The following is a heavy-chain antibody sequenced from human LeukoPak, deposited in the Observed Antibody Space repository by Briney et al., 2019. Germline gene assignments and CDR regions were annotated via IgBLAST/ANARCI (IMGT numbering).Heavy chain of an antibody. J-gene: IGHJ5*02. CDR3: ARRGIINREFDR. D-gene: IGHD3-10*01. CDR1: GCTFTGFY. CDR2: INPNSGAT. V-gene: IGHV1-2*02. Sequence: ASVKVSCKASGCTFTGFYMHWVRQAPGQGLEWMGWINPNSGATDYAQTFQGRVTMTRDTSITTAYMELSSLRSDDTAVYYCARRGIINREFDRWGQGTLVTVPS.